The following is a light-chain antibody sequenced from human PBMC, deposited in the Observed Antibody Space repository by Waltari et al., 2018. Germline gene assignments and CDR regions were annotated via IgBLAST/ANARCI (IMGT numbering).Light chain of an antibody. CDR1: QWVTSSY. CDR3: QQYGSSLVT. V-gene: IGKV3-20*01. Sequence: EIVLTQSPDTLSLSPGERATLSCRASQWVTSSYLAWYQQKPGQAPRLLIYAASARATGIPDRFSGSGSGTDFTLTIRRLEPEDFAVYFCQQYGSSLVTFGGGTEVEIK. J-gene: IGKJ4*01. CDR2: AAS.